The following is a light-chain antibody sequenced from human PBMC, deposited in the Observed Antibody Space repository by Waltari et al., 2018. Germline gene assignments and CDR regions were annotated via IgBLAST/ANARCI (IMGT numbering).Light chain of an antibody. CDR2: DVT. Sequence: QSALTQPASVSGSPGQSITISRTGTSDDVGRYKFVSWYQQHPGKVPKLLIFDVTDRPSGVSDRFSGSKSGNTASLTISGLQPEDEADYYCSSHTTSSTLVFGGGTRVTVL. CDR1: SDDVGRYKF. V-gene: IGLV2-14*03. CDR3: SSHTTSSTLV. J-gene: IGLJ2*01.